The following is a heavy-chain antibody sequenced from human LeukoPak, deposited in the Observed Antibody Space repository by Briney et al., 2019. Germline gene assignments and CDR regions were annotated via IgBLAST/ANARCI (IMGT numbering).Heavy chain of an antibody. CDR2: MYTSGST. J-gene: IGHJ3*02. CDR3: ARGSRWDSGYVDAFDI. V-gene: IGHV4-4*07. CDR1: GGSISSYY. Sequence: SETLSLTCTVSGGSISSYYWSWIRQPAGKGLEWIGRMYTSGSTNYNPSLKSRVTMSVDTSKNQFSVKLSSVTAADTAVYYCARGSRWDSGYVDAFDIWGQGTMVTVSS. D-gene: IGHD3-22*01.